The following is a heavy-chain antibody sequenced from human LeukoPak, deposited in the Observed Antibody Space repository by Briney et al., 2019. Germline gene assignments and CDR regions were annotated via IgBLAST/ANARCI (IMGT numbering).Heavy chain of an antibody. CDR2: INTSGGST. CDR1: GFTFRHYD. Sequence: PGETLRLSCVASGFTFRHYDMSWVRQAPGKGLGWVSSINTSGGSTYYADSLQGRFTISRDNSQNTLHLQMNNVRAEDTALYYCMKLPTMIIVIDTDFEYWGQGAQVTVSS. D-gene: IGHD2-21*01. J-gene: IGHJ4*02. V-gene: IGHV3-23*01. CDR3: MKLPTMIIVIDTDFEY.